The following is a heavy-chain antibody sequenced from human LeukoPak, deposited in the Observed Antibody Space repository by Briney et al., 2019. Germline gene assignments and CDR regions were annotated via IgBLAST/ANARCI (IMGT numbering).Heavy chain of an antibody. CDR2: INSDGTTT. CDR1: GFTFSSYW. Sequence: GGSLRLSCAASGFTFSSYWMHWVRQAPGKGLVWVSRINSDGTTTTYADSVKGRFTISRDNAKNTLYLQINSLRVDDTAVYYRARGLHSAADGTVGYWGQGTLVTVSS. CDR3: ARGLHSAADGTVGY. J-gene: IGHJ4*02. D-gene: IGHD6-13*01. V-gene: IGHV3-74*01.